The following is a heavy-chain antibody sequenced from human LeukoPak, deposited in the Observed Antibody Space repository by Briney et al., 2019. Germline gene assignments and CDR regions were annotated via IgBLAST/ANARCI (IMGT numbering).Heavy chain of an antibody. D-gene: IGHD1-26*01. Sequence: ASVKVSCKASGYTFTSYTISWVRQAPGQGLEWMGWISAYNGNTDYAQKLQDRVTMTTDTSTSTAYMELRSLRPDDTAVYYCARDKAGATFWGQGTLVTVSS. CDR2: ISAYNGNT. CDR1: GYTFTSYT. V-gene: IGHV1-18*01. J-gene: IGHJ4*02. CDR3: ARDKAGATF.